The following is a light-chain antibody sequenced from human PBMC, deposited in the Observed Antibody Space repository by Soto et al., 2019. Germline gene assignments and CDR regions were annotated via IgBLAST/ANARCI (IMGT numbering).Light chain of an antibody. V-gene: IGKV3-11*01. Sequence: EIVLTQSPATLSLSPGERATLSCRASQSVSTFLAWYQQKPGQAPRLLIYDASNRSTGIPDRFSGSGSGTDFTLTISSLEPEDFAVDYCQQRSTWPPALSFGGGTKVEI. CDR1: QSVSTF. CDR2: DAS. CDR3: QQRSTWPPALS. J-gene: IGKJ4*01.